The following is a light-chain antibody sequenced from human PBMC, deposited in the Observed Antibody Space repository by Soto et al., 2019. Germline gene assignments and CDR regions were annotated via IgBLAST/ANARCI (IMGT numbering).Light chain of an antibody. V-gene: IGKV3-20*01. CDR3: QQYVSSPIT. CDR1: QSVSSNY. J-gene: IGKJ5*01. Sequence: EIVLTQSPGTLSLSPGERATLYCRASQSVSSNYLAWYQQKPGQAPRLLIYGASSRATGIPDRFSGSGSGTDFTLTISRLEPEDFAVYYCQQYVSSPITFGQGTRLEIK. CDR2: GAS.